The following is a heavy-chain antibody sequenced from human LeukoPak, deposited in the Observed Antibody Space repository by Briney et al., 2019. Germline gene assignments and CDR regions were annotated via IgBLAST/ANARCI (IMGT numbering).Heavy chain of an antibody. Sequence: PGGSLRLSCAASGFTFSSYAMSWVRQAPGKGLEWVSAISGSGGSTYYADSVKGRFTISRDNSKNTLYLQMNSLRAEDTAVYYCAKNLPAAIFDDYCYGMDVWGQGTTVTVSS. V-gene: IGHV3-23*01. CDR3: AKNLPAAIFDDYCYGMDV. J-gene: IGHJ6*02. CDR2: ISGSGGST. D-gene: IGHD2-2*02. CDR1: GFTFSSYA.